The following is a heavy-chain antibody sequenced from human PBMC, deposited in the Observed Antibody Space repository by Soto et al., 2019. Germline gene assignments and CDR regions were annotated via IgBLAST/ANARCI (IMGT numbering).Heavy chain of an antibody. J-gene: IGHJ4*02. V-gene: IGHV1-18*01. CDR2: IRSTYNGNT. CDR3: ARGLQYGSGDYYGVDY. D-gene: IGHD3-10*01. Sequence: QVQLVQSGAEVKKPGASVKVSCKASGYTFTSYGISWVRQAPGQGLEWMGWIRSTYNGNTNYAQKLQGRVTMTTDTSTSKGYMELRSLRSDDTAIYYCARGLQYGSGDYYGVDYWGQGTLVTVSS. CDR1: GYTFTSYG.